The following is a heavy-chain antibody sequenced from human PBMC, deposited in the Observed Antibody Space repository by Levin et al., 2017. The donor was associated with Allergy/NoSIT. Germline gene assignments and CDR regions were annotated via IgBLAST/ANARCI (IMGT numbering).Heavy chain of an antibody. D-gene: IGHD4-17*01. CDR1: GFTFSSYS. V-gene: IGHV3-21*01. Sequence: GGSLRLSCAASGFTFSSYSMNWVRQAPGKGLEWVSSISSSSSYIYYADSVKGRFTISRDNAKNSLYLQMNSLRAEDTAVYYCARAPPPDDYGDYSATDFDYWGQGTLVTVSS. CDR2: ISSSSSYI. CDR3: ARAPPPDDYGDYSATDFDY. J-gene: IGHJ4*02.